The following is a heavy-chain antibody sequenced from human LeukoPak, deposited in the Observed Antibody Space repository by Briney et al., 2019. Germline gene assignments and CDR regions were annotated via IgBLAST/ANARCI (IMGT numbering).Heavy chain of an antibody. D-gene: IGHD6-13*01. J-gene: IGHJ4*02. CDR1: SGSISSYY. CDR2: IYYSGST. Sequence: PSETLSLTCTVSSGSISSYYWSWIRQPPGKGLEWIGYIYYSGSTNYNPSLKRRVTISVDTSKNQFSLKLSSVTAADTAVYYCARDPSIAAAGPLFDYWGQGTLVTVSS. V-gene: IGHV4-59*01. CDR3: ARDPSIAAAGPLFDY.